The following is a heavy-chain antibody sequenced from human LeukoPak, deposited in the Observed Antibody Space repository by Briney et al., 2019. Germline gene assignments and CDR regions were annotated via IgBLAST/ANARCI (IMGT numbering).Heavy chain of an antibody. CDR1: GLTFSIYA. CDR2: ISGSGGST. Sequence: GGSLRLSCAASGLTFSIYAMSWVRQAPGKGLEWVSAISGSGGSTYYADSVKGRFTTSRDNSKNTLYLQMNSLRAEDTAVYYCAKDCSGGSCYLGGGFDPWGQGTLVTVSS. D-gene: IGHD2-15*01. CDR3: AKDCSGGSCYLGGGFDP. J-gene: IGHJ5*02. V-gene: IGHV3-23*01.